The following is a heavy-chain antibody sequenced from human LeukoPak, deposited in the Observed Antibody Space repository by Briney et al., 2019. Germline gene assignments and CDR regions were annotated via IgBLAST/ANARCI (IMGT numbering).Heavy chain of an antibody. CDR3: ARELVSYGDYGY. CDR1: GFSFSGYW. D-gene: IGHD4-17*01. Sequence: GGSLRLSCAASGFSFSGYWMHWVRQAPGKGLVWVSRINADGTIATYADSVEGRFTISRDNAKNTLYLQMISLRAEDTAVYYCARELVSYGDYGYWGQGTLVTVSS. V-gene: IGHV3-74*01. J-gene: IGHJ4*02. CDR2: INADGTIA.